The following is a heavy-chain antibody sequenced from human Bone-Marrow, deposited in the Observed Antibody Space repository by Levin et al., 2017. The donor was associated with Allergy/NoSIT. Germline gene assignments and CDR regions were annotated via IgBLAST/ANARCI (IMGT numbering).Heavy chain of an antibody. D-gene: IGHD2-15*01. CDR3: ARVGIVVVVAATPFDY. V-gene: IGHV1-18*01. CDR1: GYTFTSYG. CDR2: ISAYNGNT. Sequence: GESLKISCKASGYTFTSYGISWVRQAPGQGLEWMGWISAYNGNTNYAQKLQGRVTMTTDTSTSTAYMELRSLRSDDTAVYYCARVGIVVVVAATPFDYWGQGTLVTVSS. J-gene: IGHJ4*02.